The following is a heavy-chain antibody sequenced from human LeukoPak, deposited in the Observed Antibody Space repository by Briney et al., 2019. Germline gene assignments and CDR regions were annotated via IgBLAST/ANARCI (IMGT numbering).Heavy chain of an antibody. CDR1: GFTFSSYS. CDR2: ISSSSSYI. D-gene: IGHD1-26*01. J-gene: IGHJ4*02. V-gene: IGHV3-21*01. CDR3: ARDRAGATTDY. Sequence: GGSLRLSCAASGFTFSSYSMNWVRQAPGKGLEWVSSISSSSSYIYYADSVKGRFTISSDNAKNSLYLQMNSLRAEDTAVYYCARDRAGATTDYWGQGTLVTVSS.